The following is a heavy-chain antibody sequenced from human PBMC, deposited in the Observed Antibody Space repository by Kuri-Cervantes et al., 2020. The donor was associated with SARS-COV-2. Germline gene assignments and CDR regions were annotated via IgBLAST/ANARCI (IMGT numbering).Heavy chain of an antibody. CDR1: GFTFSSYE. CDR3: ARAPAVTLDY. J-gene: IGHJ4*02. Sequence: ETSCAASGFTFSSYEMSWVRPAPGKGLEWVSYISSSGSTIYYADSVKGRFTISRDNAKNSLYLQMNSLRAEDTAVYYCARAPAVTLDYWGQGTLVTVSS. D-gene: IGHD4-17*01. CDR2: ISSSGSTI. V-gene: IGHV3-48*03.